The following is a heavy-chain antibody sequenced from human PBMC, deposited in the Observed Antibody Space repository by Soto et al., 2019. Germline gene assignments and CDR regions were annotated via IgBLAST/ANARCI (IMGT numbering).Heavy chain of an antibody. V-gene: IGHV1-18*01. D-gene: IGHD1-26*01. CDR3: ARGAPSWAYGMDV. J-gene: IGHJ6*02. CDR2: ISPYNGNT. Sequence: QVQLVQSGAEVKKPGASVKVSCEASGYTFTTYGISWVRQAPGQGLEWMGWISPYNGNTNYAQKFQGRVTITTDTYTSTAYMDLRSLISDDTAVYYCARGAPSWAYGMDVWGQGTKVTVSS. CDR1: GYTFTTYG.